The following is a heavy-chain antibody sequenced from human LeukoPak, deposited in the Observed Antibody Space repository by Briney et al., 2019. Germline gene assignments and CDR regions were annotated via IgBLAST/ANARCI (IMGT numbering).Heavy chain of an antibody. J-gene: IGHJ4*02. V-gene: IGHV4-61*08. CDR3: ARVLYGSGSYPRYYFDY. CDR2: IYTSGST. D-gene: IGHD3-10*01. Sequence: PSETLSLTCTVSGGSISSRGYYWSWIRQHPRKGLEWIGYIYTSGSTNYNPSPKSRVTISVDTSKNQFSLKLSSVTAADTAVYYCARVLYGSGSYPRYYFDYWGQGTLVTVSS. CDR1: GGSISSRGYY.